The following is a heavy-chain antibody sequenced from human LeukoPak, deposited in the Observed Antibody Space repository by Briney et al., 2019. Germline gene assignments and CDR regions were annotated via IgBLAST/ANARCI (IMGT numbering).Heavy chain of an antibody. CDR3: ARHVGQWPFA. D-gene: IGHD6-19*01. Sequence: SETLSLTCAVYGGSFSGYYWSWIRQPPGKGLEWIGEINHSGSTNYNPSLKSRVTISVDTSKNQFSLKLNSVTAADTAVYYCARHVGQWPFAWGQGTLVTVSS. CDR2: INHSGST. V-gene: IGHV4-34*01. J-gene: IGHJ4*02. CDR1: GGSFSGYY.